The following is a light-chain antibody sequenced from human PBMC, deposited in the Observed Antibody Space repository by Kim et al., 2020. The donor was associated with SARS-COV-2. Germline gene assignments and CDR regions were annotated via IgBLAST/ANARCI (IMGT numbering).Light chain of an antibody. Sequence: ATINCKPSRSVLYSPNNRNSLAWLQQKPGQPPKLLIYWASTRESGVPDRFSGSGSGTDFTLTISSLQAEDVAVYYCQQYYGSPWTFGQGTKVEIK. J-gene: IGKJ1*01. V-gene: IGKV4-1*01. CDR1: RSVLYSPNNRNS. CDR2: WAS. CDR3: QQYYGSPWT.